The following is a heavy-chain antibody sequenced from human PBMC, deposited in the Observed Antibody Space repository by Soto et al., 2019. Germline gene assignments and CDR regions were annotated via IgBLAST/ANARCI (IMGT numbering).Heavy chain of an antibody. Sequence: GGSLRLSCEASGFTLRNYAMTWVRQAPGKGLEWVSLISANDVGTYYAESVKTRFTISTDQSRNTVYLQMDSLRADDTDIYYCAKGKTDYSWGNRPRLDYSDQGTLFSAAS. CDR2: ISANDVGT. D-gene: IGHD2-15*01. CDR1: GFTLRNYA. V-gene: IGHV3-23*01. CDR3: AKGKTDYSWGNRPRLDY. J-gene: IGHJ4*02.